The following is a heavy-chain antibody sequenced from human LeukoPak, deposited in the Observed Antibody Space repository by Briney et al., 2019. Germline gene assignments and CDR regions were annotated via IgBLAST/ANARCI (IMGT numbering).Heavy chain of an antibody. CDR1: GFAFSKAW. J-gene: IGHJ4*02. CDR2: IKSKTDGGTT. CDR3: TTGVVVAAEYYFDY. V-gene: IGHV3-15*01. Sequence: GGSLRLSCAASGFAFSKAWMSWVRQAPGKGLEWVGQIKSKTDGGTTDYAAPVKGRFTISRDDSKNSLYLLMNSLKTEDTAVYYCTTGVVVAAEYYFDYWGQGTLVTVSS. D-gene: IGHD2-15*01.